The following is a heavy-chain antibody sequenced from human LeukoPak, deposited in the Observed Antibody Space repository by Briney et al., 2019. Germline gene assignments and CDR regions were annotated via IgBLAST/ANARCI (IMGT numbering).Heavy chain of an antibody. Sequence: ASVKVSCKASGYTFTSYYMHWVRPAPGQGLEWMGIINPSGGSTSYAQKFQGRVTITRNTSISTAYMELSSLRSEDTAVYYCARARTRGFDYWGQGTLVTVSS. V-gene: IGHV1-46*01. CDR1: GYTFTSYY. J-gene: IGHJ4*02. CDR3: ARARTRGFDY. CDR2: INPSGGST. D-gene: IGHD3-10*01.